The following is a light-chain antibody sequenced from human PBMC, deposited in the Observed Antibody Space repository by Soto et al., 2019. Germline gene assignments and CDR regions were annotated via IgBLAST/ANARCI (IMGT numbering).Light chain of an antibody. V-gene: IGKV1-5*03. CDR1: QSISSW. CDR3: QRYNSALGGT. J-gene: IGKJ1*01. CDR2: KAS. Sequence: DIQMTQSPSTLSASVGDIVTITCRASQSISSWLAWYQQKPGKAPKLLIYKASSLESGVPSRFSGSGSGTEFTLTISSLQPDDFATYYCQRYNSALGGTFGQGTKVDI.